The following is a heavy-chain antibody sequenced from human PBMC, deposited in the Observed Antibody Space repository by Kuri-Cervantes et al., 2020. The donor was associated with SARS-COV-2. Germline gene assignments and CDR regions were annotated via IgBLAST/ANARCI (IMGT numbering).Heavy chain of an antibody. Sequence: SETLSLTCTVSGGSISRGSYYWTWIRQPAGKGLEWIGRIYTSGSTNYNPSLKSRVTISVDTSKNHFSLKLGAVTGADTGVYYWARNRFLGYMDGWGKGTMVTVSS. V-gene: IGHV4-61*02. CDR2: IYTSGST. CDR1: GGSISRGSYY. CDR3: ARNRFLGYMDG. J-gene: IGHJ6*03. D-gene: IGHD3-3*01.